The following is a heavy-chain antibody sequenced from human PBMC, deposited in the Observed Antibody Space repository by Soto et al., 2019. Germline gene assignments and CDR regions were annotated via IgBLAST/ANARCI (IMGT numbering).Heavy chain of an antibody. J-gene: IGHJ6*02. CDR2: IDPSDSYT. Sequence: LGESLKISCKGSGYSFTSYWISWVRQMPGKGLEWMGRIDPSDSYTNYSPSFQGHVTISADKSISTAYLQWSSLKASDTAMYYCAGRIAAAGADYYYGMDVWGQGTTVTVSS. V-gene: IGHV5-10-1*01. CDR3: AGRIAAAGADYYYGMDV. CDR1: GYSFTSYW. D-gene: IGHD6-13*01.